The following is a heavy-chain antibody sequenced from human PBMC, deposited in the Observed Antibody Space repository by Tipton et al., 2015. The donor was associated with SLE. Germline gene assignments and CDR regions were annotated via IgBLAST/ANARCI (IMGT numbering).Heavy chain of an antibody. CDR2: VYHSGST. CDR3: ARDVENWFDP. J-gene: IGHJ5*02. Sequence: TLSLTCTVSGYSISSGYYWGWIRQPPLKGLETIGIVYHSGSTYYNPSLKSRVTISLDTSKNQFSLKVTSVTAADTAVYYCARDVENWFDPWGQGTLVTVSS. V-gene: IGHV4-38-2*02. CDR1: GYSISSGYY. D-gene: IGHD2-21*01.